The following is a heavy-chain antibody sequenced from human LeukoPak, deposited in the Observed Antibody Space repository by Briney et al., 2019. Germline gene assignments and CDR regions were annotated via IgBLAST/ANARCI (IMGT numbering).Heavy chain of an antibody. D-gene: IGHD3-22*01. Sequence: GGSLRLSCAASGFTFDDYGMSWVRQAPGKGPEWVSGINWNGGSTGYADSVKGRFTISRDNAKNSLYLQMNSLRAEDTALYYCAREGGGTYYYDSSGYNHLDYWGQGTLVTVSS. J-gene: IGHJ4*02. CDR3: AREGGGTYYYDSSGYNHLDY. CDR1: GFTFDDYG. CDR2: INWNGGST. V-gene: IGHV3-20*04.